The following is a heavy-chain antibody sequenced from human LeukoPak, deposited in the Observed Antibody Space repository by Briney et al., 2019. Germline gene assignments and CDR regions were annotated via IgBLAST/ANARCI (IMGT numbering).Heavy chain of an antibody. CDR3: ARATEVFDAFDI. V-gene: IGHV1-8*01. CDR2: MNPNSGNT. D-gene: IGHD2-21*01. J-gene: IGHJ3*02. Sequence: PGASVKVSCKASGYTFTSYDINWVRQATGQGLEWMGWMNPNSGNTGYAQKFQGRVTMTRNTSISTAYMELSSLRSEDTAVYYCARATEVFDAFDIWGQGTMVTVSS. CDR1: GYTFTSYD.